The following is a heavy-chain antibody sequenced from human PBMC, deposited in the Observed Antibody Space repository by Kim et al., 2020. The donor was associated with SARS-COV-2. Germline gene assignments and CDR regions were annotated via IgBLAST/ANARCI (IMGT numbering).Heavy chain of an antibody. Sequence: GGSLRLSCAASGFTFSSYGMHWVRQAPGKGLEWVAVIWYDGSNKYYADSVKGRFTISRDNSKNTLYLQMNSLRAEDTAVYYCARDAPWRVVVPAAALDVWGQGTTVTVSS. J-gene: IGHJ6*02. CDR2: IWYDGSNK. V-gene: IGHV3-33*01. CDR3: ARDAPWRVVVPAAALDV. D-gene: IGHD2-2*01. CDR1: GFTFSSYG.